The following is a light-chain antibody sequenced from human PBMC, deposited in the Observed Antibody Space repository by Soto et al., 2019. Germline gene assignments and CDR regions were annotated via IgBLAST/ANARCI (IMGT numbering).Light chain of an antibody. CDR3: VAWDDTLDAQV. J-gene: IGLJ3*02. Sequence: QSVLTQSPSASGTPGQRVTISCSGSRSNIGRNFAYWYQHVPGTAPRLLIQRNNERPSGVPDRFSGSKSGTSVSLAISGLRSDDEATYYCVAWDDTLDAQVFGGGTSSPS. V-gene: IGLV1-47*01. CDR1: RSNIGRNF. CDR2: RNN.